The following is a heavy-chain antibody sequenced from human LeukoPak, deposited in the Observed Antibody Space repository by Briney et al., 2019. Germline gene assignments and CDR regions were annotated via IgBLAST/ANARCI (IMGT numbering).Heavy chain of an antibody. J-gene: IGHJ5*02. D-gene: IGHD3-10*01. CDR1: GYTFTGYY. CDR3: ARGAHSGSYYAFWFDP. CDR2: INPNSGGT. Sequence: ASVKVSCKASGYTFTGYYMHWVRQAPGQGLEGMGWINPNSGGTNYAQKFQGRVTMTRDTSISTAYMELSRLRSDDTAVYYCARGAHSGSYYAFWFDPWGQGTLVTVSS. V-gene: IGHV1-2*02.